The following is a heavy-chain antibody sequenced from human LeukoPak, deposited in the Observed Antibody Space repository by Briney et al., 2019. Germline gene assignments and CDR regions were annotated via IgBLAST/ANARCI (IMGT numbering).Heavy chain of an antibody. Sequence: GGSLRLSCAASGFTFDDYAMHRVRQAPGKGLEWVSGISWNSGSIGYADSVKGRFTISRDNAKNSLYLQMNSLRAEDTALYYCAKDMGPRFLEGFDYWGQGTLVTVSS. CDR3: AKDMGPRFLEGFDY. J-gene: IGHJ4*02. D-gene: IGHD3-3*01. CDR2: ISWNSGSI. CDR1: GFTFDDYA. V-gene: IGHV3-9*01.